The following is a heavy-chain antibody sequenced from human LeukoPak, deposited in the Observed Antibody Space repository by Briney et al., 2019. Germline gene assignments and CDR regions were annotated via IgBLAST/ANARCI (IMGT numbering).Heavy chain of an antibody. Sequence: PSETLSLTCTVSGGSISSYYWSWIRQPPGKGLEWIGYIYYSGSTNYNPSLKSRVTISVDTSKNQFSLKLSSVTAADTAVYYCARDQKYCSSPSCYGRSFDLGARAPRV. D-gene: IGHD2-2*01. J-gene: IGHJ2*01. CDR1: GGSISSYY. CDR3: ARDQKYCSSPSCYGRSFDL. V-gene: IGHV4-59*01. CDR2: IYYSGST.